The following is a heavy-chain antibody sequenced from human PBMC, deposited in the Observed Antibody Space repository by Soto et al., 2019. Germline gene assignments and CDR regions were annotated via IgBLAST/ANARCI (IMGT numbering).Heavy chain of an antibody. CDR3: ARGNFHGSGTNWFGP. J-gene: IGHJ5*02. CDR2: IYYSGNT. Sequence: PSETLSLTCSVSGSSISSGAYHWSWIRQHPEKGLEWIGYIYYSGNTYYNPSLESRVSISRGTSKNQFSLNLSSVIAADTAVYYCARGNFHGSGTNWFGPWGQGTPVTVSS. V-gene: IGHV4-31*03. CDR1: GSSISSGAYH. D-gene: IGHD3-10*01.